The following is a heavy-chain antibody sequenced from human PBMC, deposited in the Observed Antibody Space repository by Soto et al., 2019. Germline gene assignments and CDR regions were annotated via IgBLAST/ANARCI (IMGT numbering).Heavy chain of an antibody. Sequence: EVQLLESGGDLVQPGGSLRLSCTASGFSFSSYAMDWVRQAPGKGLEWVSAITGSGDGTFYADSVKGRFTITRDNSKNTLYLQMNCLRAEETAVYYCAKEASGAGPTWFDPWGQGTLVTVSS. D-gene: IGHD3-10*01. CDR1: GFSFSSYA. CDR2: ITGSGDGT. J-gene: IGHJ5*02. V-gene: IGHV3-23*01. CDR3: AKEASGAGPTWFDP.